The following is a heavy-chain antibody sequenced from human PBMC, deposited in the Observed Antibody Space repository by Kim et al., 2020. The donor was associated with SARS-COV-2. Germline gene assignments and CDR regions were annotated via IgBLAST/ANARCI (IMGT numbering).Heavy chain of an antibody. D-gene: IGHD6-19*01. Sequence: SETLSLTCAVYGGSFSGYYWSWIRQPPGKGLEWIGEINHSGSTNYNPSLKSRVTISVDTSKNQFSLKLSSVTAADTAVYYCARGGGYSSRRPGYSSGWYLLWFYYWGQGTLVTVSS. J-gene: IGHJ4*02. CDR2: INHSGST. V-gene: IGHV4-34*01. CDR3: ARGGGYSSRRPGYSSGWYLLWFYY. CDR1: GGSFSGYY.